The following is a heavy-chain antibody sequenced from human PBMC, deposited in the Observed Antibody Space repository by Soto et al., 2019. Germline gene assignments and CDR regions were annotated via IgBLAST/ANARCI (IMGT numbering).Heavy chain of an antibody. J-gene: IGHJ4*02. CDR3: ATMDIVLMVYDD. V-gene: IGHV1-24*01. CDR1: GYTLTELS. D-gene: IGHD2-8*01. CDR2: FDPEDGET. Sequence: ASVKVSCKVSGYTLTELSMHLVRQAPGKGLEWMGGFDPEDGETIYAQKFQGRVTMTEDTSTDTAYMELSSLRSEDTAVYYCATMDIVLMVYDDWGQGTLVTVSS.